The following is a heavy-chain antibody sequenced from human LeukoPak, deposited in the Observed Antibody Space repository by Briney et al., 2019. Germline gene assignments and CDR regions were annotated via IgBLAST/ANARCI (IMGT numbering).Heavy chain of an antibody. V-gene: IGHV3-23*01. CDR2: INIGGSNT. J-gene: IGHJ4*02. CDR3: ARDWGIQNMYYFDS. CDR1: GFTFSTYV. Sequence: GGSLRPSCAASGFTFSTYVMGWVRQAPGKGLEWVAHINIGGSNTYYADSMGGRFTISRDNSRNTLYLQLRSLRAEDTAVYYCARDWGIQNMYYFDSWGQGTQVTVSS. D-gene: IGHD6-13*01.